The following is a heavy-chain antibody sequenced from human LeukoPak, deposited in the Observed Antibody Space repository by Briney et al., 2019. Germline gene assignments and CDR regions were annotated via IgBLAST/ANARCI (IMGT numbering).Heavy chain of an antibody. Sequence: GGSLRLSCAASGFTFSSYAMHWVRQAPGKGLKWVAVISYDGSNKYYADSVKGRFTISRDNSKNTLYLQMNSLRAEDTAVYYCAKTGHGDYGSHDWGQGTLVTVSS. J-gene: IGHJ4*02. D-gene: IGHD3-10*01. CDR1: GFTFSSYA. CDR2: ISYDGSNK. CDR3: AKTGHGDYGSHD. V-gene: IGHV3-30*18.